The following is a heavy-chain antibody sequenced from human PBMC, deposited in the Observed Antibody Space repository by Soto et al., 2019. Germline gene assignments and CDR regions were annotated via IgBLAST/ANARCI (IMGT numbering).Heavy chain of an antibody. CDR3: ARDQFKHSTSSYGFNY. Sequence: ASVKVSCKASGYTFSTYGISWVRQAPGQGLEWMGWISAYNGNTNYVQKLQGRVTMTTDTSTSTAYMELRGLRSDDTAVYYCARDQFKHSTSSYGFNYWGQGNLVTVSS. J-gene: IGHJ4*02. D-gene: IGHD6-13*01. CDR2: ISAYNGNT. CDR1: GYTFSTYG. V-gene: IGHV1-18*01.